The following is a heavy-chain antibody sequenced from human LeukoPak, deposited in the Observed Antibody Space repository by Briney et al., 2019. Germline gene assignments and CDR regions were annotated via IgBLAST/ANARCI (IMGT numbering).Heavy chain of an antibody. J-gene: IGHJ4*02. CDR2: ISSSSSYT. V-gene: IGHV3-11*06. Sequence: GGSLRLSCAASGFTFSDHYMSWIRQAPGKGLEWVSYISSSSSYTNYADPVKGRFTISRDNAKNSLYLQMNSLRAEDTAVYYCARVGLIGDYVDYWGQGTLVTVSS. CDR3: ARVGLIGDYVDY. D-gene: IGHD4-17*01. CDR1: GFTFSDHY.